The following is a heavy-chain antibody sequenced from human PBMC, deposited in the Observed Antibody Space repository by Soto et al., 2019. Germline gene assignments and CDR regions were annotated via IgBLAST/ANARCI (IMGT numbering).Heavy chain of an antibody. Sequence: PDTLALTCNISCGSITRSSSSCVCIGQSPGKGLEWIGSIYYSGGTYYSPSLKSRVTISVDTSKNQFSLKLSSVTAADTAVYYCARVNVDTAMVIDYWGQGTLVTVSS. V-gene: IGHV4-39*01. CDR1: CGSITRSSSS. CDR2: IYYSGGT. CDR3: ARVNVDTAMVIDY. D-gene: IGHD5-18*01. J-gene: IGHJ4*02.